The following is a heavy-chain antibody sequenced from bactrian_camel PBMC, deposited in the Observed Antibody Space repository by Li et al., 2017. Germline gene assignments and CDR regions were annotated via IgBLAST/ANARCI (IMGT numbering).Heavy chain of an antibody. CDR3: VKGLVHDYDGLGWHYIH. V-gene: IGHV3S1*01. D-gene: IGHD3*01. Sequence: VQLVESGGGLVQPGGSLRLSRAASGFTFSSLWMHWVRQAPGKGLEWVSSISSGGGTSYYADSVKGRFTISRDNAKNTLYLQMISLKTEDTAMYYCVKGLVHDYDGLGWHYIHRGQGTQVTVS. CDR2: ISSGGGTS. J-gene: IGHJ4*01. CDR1: GFTFSSLW.